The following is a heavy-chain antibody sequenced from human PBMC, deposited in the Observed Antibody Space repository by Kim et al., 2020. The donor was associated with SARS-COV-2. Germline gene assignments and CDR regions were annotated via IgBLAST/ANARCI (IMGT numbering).Heavy chain of an antibody. CDR1: GYSFTSYW. J-gene: IGHJ4*02. CDR3: ARPGYCSGGSCYSGFSVGY. Sequence: GESLKISCKGSGYSFTSYWIGWVRQMPGKGLEWMGIIYPGDSDTRYSPSFQGQVTISADKSISTAYLQWSSLKASDTAMYYCARPGYCSGGSCYSGFSVGYWGQGTLVTVSS. CDR2: IYPGDSDT. V-gene: IGHV5-51*01. D-gene: IGHD2-15*01.